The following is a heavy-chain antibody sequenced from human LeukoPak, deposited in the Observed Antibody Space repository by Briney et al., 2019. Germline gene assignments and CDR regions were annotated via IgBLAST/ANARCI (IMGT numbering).Heavy chain of an antibody. CDR1: GFPFTTCA. CDR3: TKTGARYSASSNFDS. V-gene: IGHV3-23*01. Sequence: GGSLRLSCAASGFPFTTCAMSWVRQPPGKGLEWVSAISNSGDNTYYADSVKGRFTISRDNSKNTFFLQMNSLRAEDTAMYYCTKTGARYSASSNFDSWGQGALVTVSS. CDR2: ISNSGDNT. D-gene: IGHD6-6*01. J-gene: IGHJ4*02.